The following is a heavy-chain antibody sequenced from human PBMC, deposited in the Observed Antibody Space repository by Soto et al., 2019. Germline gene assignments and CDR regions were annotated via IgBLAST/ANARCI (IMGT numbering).Heavy chain of an antibody. V-gene: IGHV3-66*01. CDR1: GFTVSSNY. CDR2: IYSGGST. J-gene: IGHJ6*03. D-gene: IGHD6-6*01. CDR3: ARDGSSIAARYYYYYMDV. Sequence: EVQLVESGGGLVQPGGSLRLSCAASGFTVSSNYMSWVRQAPGKGLEWVSVIYSGGSTYYADSVKGRFTSSRDNSKNTLYLQMNSLRAEDTAVYYCARDGSSIAARYYYYYMDVWGKGTTVTVS.